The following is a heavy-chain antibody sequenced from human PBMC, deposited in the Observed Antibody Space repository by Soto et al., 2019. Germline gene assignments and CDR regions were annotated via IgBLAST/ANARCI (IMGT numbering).Heavy chain of an antibody. CDR3: ARGERQQQRDY. Sequence: SETLSLTCAVAGDSISSSKWWSWVRQPPGKGLEWIGEIYHSGSTNYNPSLKSRVIISVDKSKNQFSLKLSSVTDADTAIYYCARGERQQQRDYWGQGTLVTVSS. CDR1: GDSISSSKW. CDR2: IYHSGST. V-gene: IGHV4-4*02. D-gene: IGHD6-13*01. J-gene: IGHJ4*02.